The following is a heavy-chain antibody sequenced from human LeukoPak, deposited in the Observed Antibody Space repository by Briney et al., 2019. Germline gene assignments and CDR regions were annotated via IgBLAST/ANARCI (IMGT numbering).Heavy chain of an antibody. J-gene: IGHJ4*02. CDR1: GFTFSSYS. CDR3: ARGGGPTVRLLTPAY. V-gene: IGHV3-48*01. D-gene: IGHD4-11*01. Sequence: GGSLRLSCAASGFTFSSYSMNWVRQAPGKGLEWVSYISSSSSTIYYADSVKGRFTISRDNAKNSLYLQMNSLRAEDTAVYYCARGGGPTVRLLTPAYWGQGTLDTVSS. CDR2: ISSSSSTI.